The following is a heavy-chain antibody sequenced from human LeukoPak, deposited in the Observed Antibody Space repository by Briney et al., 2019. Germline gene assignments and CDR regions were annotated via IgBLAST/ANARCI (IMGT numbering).Heavy chain of an antibody. CDR3: AKDLDVGSSSGYPDRDY. J-gene: IGHJ4*02. CDR1: GFTLSSYA. Sequence: GGSLRLSCAASGFTLSSYAMSWVRPAPGKGLEWVSAICGSGGSTYYADSVKGRFTISRENSKKTLYLQINSLRAEDTAVYYCAKDLDVGSSSGYPDRDYWGQGTLVTVSS. CDR2: ICGSGGST. V-gene: IGHV3-23*01. D-gene: IGHD3-22*01.